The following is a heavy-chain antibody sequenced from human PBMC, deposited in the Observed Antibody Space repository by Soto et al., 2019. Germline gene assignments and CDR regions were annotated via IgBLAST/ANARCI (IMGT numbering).Heavy chain of an antibody. V-gene: IGHV3-30-3*01. CDR2: ISYDGSNK. J-gene: IGHJ4*02. CDR3: ARDLGYDFWSGYSFDY. CDR1: GFTFSSYA. Sequence: PGGSLRLSCAASGFTFSSYAMHWVRQAPGKGLEWVAVISYDGSNKYYADSVKGRFTISRDSSKNTLYLQMNSLRAEDTAVYYCARDLGYDFWSGYSFDYWGQGTLVTVSS. D-gene: IGHD3-3*01.